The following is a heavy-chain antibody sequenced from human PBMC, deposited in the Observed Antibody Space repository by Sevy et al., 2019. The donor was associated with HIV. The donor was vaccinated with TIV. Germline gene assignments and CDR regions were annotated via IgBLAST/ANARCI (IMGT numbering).Heavy chain of an antibody. Sequence: SETLSLTCTVSGGSISSYYWSWIRQPPGKGLEWIGYIYYSGSTNYNPSLKSRVTISVDTSKNQFSLKLSSVTAADTAVYYCARGGVRGIAVARGMDVWGQGTTVTVSS. CDR1: GGSISSYY. D-gene: IGHD6-19*01. V-gene: IGHV4-59*13. CDR2: IYYSGST. CDR3: ARGGVRGIAVARGMDV. J-gene: IGHJ6*02.